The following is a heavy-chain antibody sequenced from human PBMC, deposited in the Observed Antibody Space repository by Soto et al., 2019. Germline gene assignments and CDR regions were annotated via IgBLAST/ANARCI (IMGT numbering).Heavy chain of an antibody. CDR3: AREAGPIVGATCLDY. D-gene: IGHD1-26*01. V-gene: IGHV3-11*01. J-gene: IGHJ4*02. CDR2: ISGSGTTI. Sequence: QVQLVDSGGGLVKPGGSLRLSCAASGFTFRDYYINWIRLAPGRGLEGISYISGSGTTIYYADSVKGRFTISRDNAKNSLYLKMNSLRAEDTAVYYCAREAGPIVGATCLDYWGQGTPVTVSS. CDR1: GFTFRDYY.